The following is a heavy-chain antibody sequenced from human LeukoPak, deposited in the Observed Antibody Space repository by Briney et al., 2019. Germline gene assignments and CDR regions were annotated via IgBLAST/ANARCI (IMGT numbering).Heavy chain of an antibody. CDR1: VYNFDAYG. D-gene: IGHD3-16*02. CDR3: ARVARLYLVLHFFDY. CDR2: ISANEGST. J-gene: IGHJ4*02. V-gene: IGHV1-18*01. Sequence: GASVKVSSKAAVYNFDAYGISWLRQAPGQGLEWMGWISANEGSTNYAQKFQDIVTMTADTSTNTIYMELRSLRSDDTAVYYCARVARLYLVLHFFDYWRQGTLVTVSS.